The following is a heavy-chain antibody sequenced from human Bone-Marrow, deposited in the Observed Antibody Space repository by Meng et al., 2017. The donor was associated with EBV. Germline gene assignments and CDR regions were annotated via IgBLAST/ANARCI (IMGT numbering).Heavy chain of an antibody. CDR3: ARGGVRGKWEVPFHY. J-gene: IGHJ4*02. Sequence: QLVRSGAEVNKPGASVKVSCKASGYPFTSYGISWGRQAPGKGLEWMGWISAYNGNTNYAQKLQGRVTMTTDTSTSTAYMELRSLRSDDTAVYYCARGGVRGKWEVPFHYWGQGTLVTVSS. CDR1: GYPFTSYG. V-gene: IGHV1-18*01. D-gene: IGHD1-26*01. CDR2: ISAYNGNT.